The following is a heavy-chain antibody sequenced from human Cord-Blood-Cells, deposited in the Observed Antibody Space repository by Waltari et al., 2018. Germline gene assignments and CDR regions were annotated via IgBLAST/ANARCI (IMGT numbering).Heavy chain of an antibody. CDR1: GFTFSSYA. Sequence: QVQLVESGGGVVQPGRSLRLSCAASGFTFSSYAMHWVRQAPGEWVEWESVITYYGNNKSYAVSVKGRFTISRDNSKNTLYLQMNSLRAEDTAVYYCARDTTVTTLSFDYWGQGTLVTVSS. CDR2: ITYYGNNK. D-gene: IGHD4-17*01. CDR3: ARDTTVTTLSFDY. J-gene: IGHJ4*02. V-gene: IGHV3-30-3*01.